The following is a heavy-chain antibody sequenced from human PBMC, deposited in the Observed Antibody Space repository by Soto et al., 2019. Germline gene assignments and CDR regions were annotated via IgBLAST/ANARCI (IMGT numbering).Heavy chain of an antibody. Sequence: QVQLVESGGGVVQPGRSLRLSCAASGFTFSSYGMHWVRQAPGKGLEWVAVISYDGSNKYYADSVKGRFTISRDNSKNTLYLQMNSLRAEDTAVYYCAKLYHRNLRSSWDVDYGMEVWGQGTTVTVSS. J-gene: IGHJ6*02. V-gene: IGHV3-30*18. CDR1: GFTFSSYG. CDR3: AKLYHRNLRSSWDVDYGMEV. D-gene: IGHD6-13*01. CDR2: ISYDGSNK.